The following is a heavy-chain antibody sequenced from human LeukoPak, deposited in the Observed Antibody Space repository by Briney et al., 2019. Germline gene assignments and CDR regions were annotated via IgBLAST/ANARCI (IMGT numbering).Heavy chain of an antibody. J-gene: IGHJ4*02. V-gene: IGHV3-15*01. Sequence: GGSLRLSCAASGFTFSNAWMSWVRQAPGKGLEWVGRIKSKTDSGTTDYAAPVKGRFTISRDDSKDTLYLQMNSLKTEDTAVYYCTSGRITIFGVDTFDYWGQGTLVTVSS. D-gene: IGHD3-3*01. CDR2: IKSKTDSGTT. CDR1: GFTFSNAW. CDR3: TSGRITIFGVDTFDY.